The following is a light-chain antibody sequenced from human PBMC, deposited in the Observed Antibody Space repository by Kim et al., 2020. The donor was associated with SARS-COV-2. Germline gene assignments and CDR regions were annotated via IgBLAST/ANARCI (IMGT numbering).Light chain of an antibody. CDR2: LNSDGSH. Sequence: QPVLTQSPSASASLGASVNLTCTLSSGHSSYAIAWHQQQPEKGPRYLMKLNSDGSHSKGDGIPDRFSGSSSGAERYLTISSLQSEDEADYYCQTWGTGIFWVFGGGTQLTVL. CDR3: QTWGTGIFWV. V-gene: IGLV4-69*01. CDR1: SGHSSYA. J-gene: IGLJ3*02.